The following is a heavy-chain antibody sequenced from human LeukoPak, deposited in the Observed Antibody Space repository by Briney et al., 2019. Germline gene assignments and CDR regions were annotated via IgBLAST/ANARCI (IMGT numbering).Heavy chain of an antibody. CDR3: ARDNPNYYDSSLDY. D-gene: IGHD3-22*01. Sequence: SETLSLTCAVSGAPISSNNWWWSWVRQPPGKGLEWIGEIYHSGSTYYNPSLKSRVTISVDRSKNQFSLKLSSVTAADTAVYYCARDNPNYYDSSLDYWGQGTLVTVSS. J-gene: IGHJ4*02. V-gene: IGHV4-4*02. CDR2: IYHSGST. CDR1: GAPISSNNW.